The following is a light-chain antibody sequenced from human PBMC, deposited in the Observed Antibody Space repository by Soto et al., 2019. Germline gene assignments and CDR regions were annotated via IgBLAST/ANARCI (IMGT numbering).Light chain of an antibody. CDR2: GAS. J-gene: IGKJ5*01. CDR3: QQYGSSIT. Sequence: EIMLSQSPGTLSLYPGERATLSCRASQSVSSSYLAWYQQKPGQAPRLLIYGASSRATGIPDRFSGSGSGTDFTLTISRLEPEDFAVYYCQQYGSSITLGQGTRLEI. CDR1: QSVSSSY. V-gene: IGKV3-20*01.